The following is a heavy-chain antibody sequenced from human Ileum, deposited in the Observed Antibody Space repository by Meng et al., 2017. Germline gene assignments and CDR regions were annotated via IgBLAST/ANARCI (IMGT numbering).Heavy chain of an antibody. Sequence: SETLSLTCTVSGGSISGYYWSWIRQPAGKGLQWIGRIYTSGSSNYNPSLKSRVTMSIDTSKNQFSLNLTSLTAADTAVYFCARAREEYSRGFDIWDQGTMVTVSS. D-gene: IGHD2/OR15-2a*01. CDR2: IYTSGSS. V-gene: IGHV4-4*07. CDR1: GGSISGYY. CDR3: ARAREEYSRGFDI. J-gene: IGHJ3*02.